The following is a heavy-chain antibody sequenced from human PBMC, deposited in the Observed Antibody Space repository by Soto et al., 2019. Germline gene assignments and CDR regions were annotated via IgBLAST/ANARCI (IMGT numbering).Heavy chain of an antibody. D-gene: IGHD1-1*01. CDR3: ARDEEASAQLHX. V-gene: IGHV4-31*03. CDR2: IYYSGST. J-gene: IGHJ4*02. Sequence: SDSLSLTVTVSGGSRSSVGYYWSWIRQHPGKGLELIGYIYYSGSTYYNPSLKSRVTISVDTSKNQFSLKLSSVPAADTAVYSCARDEEASAQLHXGGQATLLNASX. CDR1: GGSRSSVGYY.